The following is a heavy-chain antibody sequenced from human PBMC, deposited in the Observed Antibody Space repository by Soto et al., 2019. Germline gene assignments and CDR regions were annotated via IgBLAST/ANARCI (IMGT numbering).Heavy chain of an antibody. CDR3: ARDYYYGMDV. CDR1: GFTFSSYS. CDR2: ISSSSSYT. Sequence: EVQLVESGGGLVKPGGSLRLSCAASGFTFSSYSMNWVRQAPGKGLEWVSSISSSSSYTYYADSVKGRFTISRDNAKNSLYLQMNILRAEDTAVYYCARDYYYGMDVWGQGTTVTVSS. V-gene: IGHV3-21*06. J-gene: IGHJ6*02.